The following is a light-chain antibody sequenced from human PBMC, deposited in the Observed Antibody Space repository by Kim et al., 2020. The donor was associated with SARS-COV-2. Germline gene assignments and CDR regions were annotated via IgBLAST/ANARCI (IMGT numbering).Light chain of an antibody. CDR2: EDS. V-gene: IGLV3-1*01. CDR1: KLGDKY. Sequence: SYELTQPPSVSVSPGQTASITCPGDKLGDKYACWYQQKPGQSPVLVIYEDSKRPSGIPERLSGSNSGNTATLTISGTQAMDEADYYCQAWDSSTVVFGGG. J-gene: IGLJ2*01. CDR3: QAWDSSTVV.